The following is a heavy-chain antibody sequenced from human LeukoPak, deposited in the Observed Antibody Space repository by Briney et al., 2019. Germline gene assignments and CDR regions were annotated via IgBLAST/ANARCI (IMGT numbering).Heavy chain of an antibody. CDR2: IRSKAYGGTT. V-gene: IGHV3-49*03. CDR1: GFTFGDYA. J-gene: IGHJ5*02. D-gene: IGHD3-9*01. Sequence: GGSLRLSCTASGFTFGDYAMSWFRQAPGKGLEWVGFIRSKAYGGTTEYAVSVKGRFTISRHDSKSIAYLQMNSLKTEHTAVYYCTRDLKAAFDPWGQGTLVTVSS. CDR3: TRDLKAAFDP.